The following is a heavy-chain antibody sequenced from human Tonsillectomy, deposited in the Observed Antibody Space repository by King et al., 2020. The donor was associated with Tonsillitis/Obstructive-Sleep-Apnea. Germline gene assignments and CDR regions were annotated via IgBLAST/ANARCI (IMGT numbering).Heavy chain of an antibody. V-gene: IGHV3-30*18. Sequence: VQLVESGGGVVQPGRSLRLSCAASGFTFSSYGMHWVRQAPGKGLEGVAVISYDGSKKYYADSVKGRLTISRDNSKNTLYLQMNSLRAEDTAVYYCAKDGGYSSSWYASGMDVWGQGTTVTVSS. CDR2: ISYDGSKK. CDR3: AKDGGYSSSWYASGMDV. D-gene: IGHD6-13*01. CDR1: GFTFSSYG. J-gene: IGHJ6*02.